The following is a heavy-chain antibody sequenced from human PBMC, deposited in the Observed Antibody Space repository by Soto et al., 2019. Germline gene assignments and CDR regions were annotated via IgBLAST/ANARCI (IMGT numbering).Heavy chain of an antibody. CDR1: GRSISSVNYY. D-gene: IGHD2-15*01. J-gene: IGHJ4*02. V-gene: IGHV4-30-4*01. CDR3: ARYGSGECNRASCYFHFDS. CDR2: IYYSGST. Sequence: TLSLTCTVSGRSISSVNYYWSRIRQPPGKGLEWIGYIYYSGSTYYNPSLRSRVTISVDTSKNQFSLKLSSVTAADTAVYYCARYGSGECNRASCYFHFDSRRQAPPVTV.